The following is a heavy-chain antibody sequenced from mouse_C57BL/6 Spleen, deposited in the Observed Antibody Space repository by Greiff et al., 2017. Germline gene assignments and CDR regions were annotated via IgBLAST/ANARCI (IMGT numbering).Heavy chain of an antibody. CDR1: GYTFTDYE. Sequence: VQLKESGAELVRPGASVTLSCKASGYTFTDYEMHWVKQTPVHGLEWIGAIDPETGGTAYNQKFKGKAILTADKSSSTAYMELRSLTSEDSAVYYCTRFPWFAYWGQGTLVTVSA. V-gene: IGHV1-15*01. CDR2: IDPETGGT. CDR3: TRFPWFAY. J-gene: IGHJ3*01.